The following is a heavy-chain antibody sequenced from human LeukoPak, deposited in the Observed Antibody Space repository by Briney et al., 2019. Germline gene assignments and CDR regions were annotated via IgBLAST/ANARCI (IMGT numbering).Heavy chain of an antibody. Sequence: GGSLRLSRAASGFTFTTYWMHWVRQAPGKGLVWVSGINRDGSTPIYADSVKGRFTISRDNANNTLYLQMNSLRAEDTAVYYCARDFYTGHYWGQGTLVTVSS. J-gene: IGHJ4*02. V-gene: IGHV3-74*01. D-gene: IGHD3-16*01. CDR1: GFTFTTYW. CDR2: INRDGSTP. CDR3: ARDFYTGHY.